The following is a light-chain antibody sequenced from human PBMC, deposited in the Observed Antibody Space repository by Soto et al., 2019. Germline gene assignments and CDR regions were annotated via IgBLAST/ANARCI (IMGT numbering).Light chain of an antibody. Sequence: QSALTQPGSVSGSPGQSITISCTGTSSDVGGYNYVSWYQQHPGKAPKLMIYEVSNRPSGVSNRFSGSKSGNTASLTISGLQAEDEADYYCSSYRSSSTLGVFGTGTKVTVL. CDR3: SSYRSSSTLGV. V-gene: IGLV2-14*01. CDR1: SSDVGGYNY. CDR2: EVS. J-gene: IGLJ1*01.